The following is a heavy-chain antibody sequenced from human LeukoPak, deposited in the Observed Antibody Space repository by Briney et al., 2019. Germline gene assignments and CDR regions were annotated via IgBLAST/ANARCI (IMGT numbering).Heavy chain of an antibody. D-gene: IGHD6-19*01. CDR1: GFTFNNFA. J-gene: IGHJ4*02. Sequence: GGSLRLSCAASGFTFNNFAMSWVRQAPGKGLEWVSSISGSGFSTYYADSVKGRFTISKDSSKNTLYLQMNSLRAEDTAVYYCAKDPGSGSGWYYFDYWGQGTLVTVSA. CDR2: ISGSGFST. CDR3: AKDPGSGSGWYYFDY. V-gene: IGHV3-23*01.